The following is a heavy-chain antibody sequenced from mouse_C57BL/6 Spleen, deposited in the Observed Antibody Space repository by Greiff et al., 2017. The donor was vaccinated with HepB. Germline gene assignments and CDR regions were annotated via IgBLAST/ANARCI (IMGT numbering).Heavy chain of an antibody. V-gene: IGHV1-22*01. CDR2: INPNNGGT. CDR3: ARSADYTYFDV. D-gene: IGHD2-13*01. J-gene: IGHJ1*03. CDR1: GYTFTDYN. Sequence: EVKLQESGPELVKPGASVKMSCKASGYTFTDYNMHWVKQSHGKSLEWIGYINPNNGGTSYNQKFKGKATLTVNKSSSTAYMELRSLTSEDSAVYYCARSADYTYFDVWGTGTTVTVSS.